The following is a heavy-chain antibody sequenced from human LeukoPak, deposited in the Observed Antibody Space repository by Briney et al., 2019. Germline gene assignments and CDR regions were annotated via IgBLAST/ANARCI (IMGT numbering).Heavy chain of an antibody. J-gene: IGHJ6*02. Sequence: SETLSLTCTVSGGSISSSSYYWGWIRQPPGKGLEWIGYIYYSGSTNYNPSLKSRVTISVDTSKNQFSLKLSPVTAADTAVYYCARDPLDGMDVWGQGTTVTVSS. CDR3: ARDPLDGMDV. V-gene: IGHV4-61*01. CDR2: IYYSGST. CDR1: GGSISSSSYY.